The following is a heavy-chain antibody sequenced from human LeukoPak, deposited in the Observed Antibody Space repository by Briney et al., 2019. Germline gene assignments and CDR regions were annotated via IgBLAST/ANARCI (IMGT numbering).Heavy chain of an antibody. CDR3: AADPPSKNYYDSSGVRFGYFDL. Sequence: SVTVSFKASGFTFTSSAVQWVRQARGQRLEWIGWIVVGSGNTNYAQKFQERVTITRDMSTSTAYMELSSLRSEDTAVYYCAADPPSKNYYDSSGVRFGYFDLWGRGTLVTVSS. J-gene: IGHJ2*01. V-gene: IGHV1-58*01. CDR1: GFTFTSSA. CDR2: IVVGSGNT. D-gene: IGHD3-22*01.